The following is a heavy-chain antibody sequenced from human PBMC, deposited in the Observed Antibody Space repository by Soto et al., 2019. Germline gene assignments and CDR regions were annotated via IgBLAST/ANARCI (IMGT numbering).Heavy chain of an antibody. J-gene: IGHJ6*02. CDR2: INSDGSGT. D-gene: IGHD3-10*01. CDR3: AREEGYYYGSGSYITNGMDV. V-gene: IGHV3-74*01. CDR1: GFTFSTYW. Sequence: GGSLRLSCAASGFTFSTYWMHWVRQAPGKGLVWVSRINSDGSGTSYADSVKGRFTISRDNAKNTLYLQMNSLRAEDTAVYYCAREEGYYYGSGSYITNGMDVWGQGTTVTVSS.